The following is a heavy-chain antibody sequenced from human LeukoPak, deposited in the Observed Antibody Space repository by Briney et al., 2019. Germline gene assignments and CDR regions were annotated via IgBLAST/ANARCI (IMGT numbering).Heavy chain of an antibody. CDR2: ISAYNGNT. CDR1: GYTFTSYG. Sequence: ASVKVSCKPSGYTFTSYGISWVRQAPGQGLEWLGWISAYNGNTNYAQKLQGRVTMTTDTSTSTAYMELRSLRCDDTAVYYCARDPPYCGGDCYSGEFDYWGQGTLVTVSS. V-gene: IGHV1-18*01. CDR3: ARDPPYCGGDCYSGEFDY. D-gene: IGHD2-21*02. J-gene: IGHJ4*02.